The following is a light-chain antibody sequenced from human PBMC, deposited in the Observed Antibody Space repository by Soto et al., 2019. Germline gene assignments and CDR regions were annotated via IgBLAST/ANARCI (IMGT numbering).Light chain of an antibody. Sequence: QSVLTQPASVSGSPGQSITISCTGTSSDVGGYNYVSWYQHHPGKAPKLMIYDVSNRPSGVSNRFSGPKSGNTASLTISGLQPEDEADYYCSSYTTSNTRQIVLGTGTQLTVL. CDR3: SSYTTSNTRQIV. CDR1: SSDVGGYNY. V-gene: IGLV2-14*03. CDR2: DVS. J-gene: IGLJ1*01.